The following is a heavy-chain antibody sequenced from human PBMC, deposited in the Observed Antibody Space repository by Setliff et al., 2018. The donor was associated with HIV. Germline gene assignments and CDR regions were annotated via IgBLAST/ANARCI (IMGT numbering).Heavy chain of an antibody. CDR3: ARDGIYDYSNYVDAFDI. Sequence: PSETLSLTCTVSGGSISSGGYYWSWIRQHPGKGLEYIGYIYYSGSTYYNPSLKSRVTISVDTSKNQFSLRLNSVTAAGTAVYYCARDGIYDYSNYVDAFDIWGQGTMVTVSS. J-gene: IGHJ3*02. V-gene: IGHV4-31*03. CDR1: GGSISSGGYY. CDR2: IYYSGST. D-gene: IGHD4-4*01.